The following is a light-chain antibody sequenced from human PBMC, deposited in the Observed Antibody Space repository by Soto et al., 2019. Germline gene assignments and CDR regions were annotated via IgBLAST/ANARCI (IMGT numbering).Light chain of an antibody. CDR2: GAS. Sequence: MTQSPVTLSVSPGERATLSCMASQSVNSNLAWYQQQPGQAPRLLIYGASTRATGIPARFGGSGSGTEFTLTISSLQSEDFAVYYCQQYNKWLPLTFGQGTRLEI. V-gene: IGKV3-15*01. CDR1: QSVNSN. J-gene: IGKJ5*01. CDR3: QQYNKWLPLT.